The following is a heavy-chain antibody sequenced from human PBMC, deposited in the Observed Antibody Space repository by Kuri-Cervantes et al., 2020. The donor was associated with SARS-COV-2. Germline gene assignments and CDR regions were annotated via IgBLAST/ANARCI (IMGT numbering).Heavy chain of an antibody. CDR2: IIPNSGDT. V-gene: IGHV1-2*04. CDR3: ARPKGLAGTGHYYGLDV. Sequence: ASVKVSCKASGGTFSSYAISWVRQAPGQGLEWMGGIIPNSGDTNYSQKFQGWVTMTRDTSISTAYMELSRLKSDDTAVYYCARPKGLAGTGHYYGLDVWGQGTTVTVSS. D-gene: IGHD1/OR15-1a*01. CDR1: GGTFSSYA. J-gene: IGHJ6*02.